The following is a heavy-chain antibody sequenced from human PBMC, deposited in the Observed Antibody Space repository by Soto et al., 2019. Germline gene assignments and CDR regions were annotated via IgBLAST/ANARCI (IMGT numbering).Heavy chain of an antibody. V-gene: IGHV4-59*01. CDR1: GGSISSYY. CDR2: IYYSGST. CDR3: ARSLGGSSSWYYFDY. D-gene: IGHD6-13*01. J-gene: IGHJ4*02. Sequence: QVQLQESGPGLVKPSETLSLTCTVSGGSISSYYWSWIRQPPGKGLEWIGYIYYSGSTNYNPSLQSRVTRSVDTSKNQFSLKLSSVTAADTAVYYCARSLGGSSSWYYFDYWGQGTLVTVSS.